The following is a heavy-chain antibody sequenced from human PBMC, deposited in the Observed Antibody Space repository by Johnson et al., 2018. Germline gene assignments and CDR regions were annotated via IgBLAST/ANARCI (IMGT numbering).Heavy chain of an antibody. V-gene: IGHV3-30*18. Sequence: VDSGGGVVQPGRSLRVSCGASGFIFGGYGMHWVRQAPGKGLEWVASITNDGAQKNYADSVKGRFTISRDNAKNTLSLQMNSLRTEDTAVYYCAKDWRWERFIYGFNVWGQGTMVTVSS. J-gene: IGHJ3*01. D-gene: IGHD1-1*01. CDR3: AKDWRWERFIYGFNV. CDR1: GFIFGGYG. CDR2: ITNDGAQK.